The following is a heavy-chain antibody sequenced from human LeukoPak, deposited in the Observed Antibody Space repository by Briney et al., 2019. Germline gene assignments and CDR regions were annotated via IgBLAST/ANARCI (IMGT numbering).Heavy chain of an antibody. J-gene: IGHJ4*02. Sequence: ASVKVSCKASGHIFTGYYMHWVRQAPGQGLEWMGWINPNGGGTNYAQKFQGRVTMTRDTSISTAYMELSRLRSDDTAVYYCASSGSYYRSPFDYWGQGTLVTVSS. CDR1: GHIFTGYY. D-gene: IGHD1-26*01. V-gene: IGHV1-2*02. CDR3: ASSGSYYRSPFDY. CDR2: INPNGGGT.